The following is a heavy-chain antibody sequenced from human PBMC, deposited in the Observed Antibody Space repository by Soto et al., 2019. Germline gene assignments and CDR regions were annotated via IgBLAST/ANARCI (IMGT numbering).Heavy chain of an antibody. CDR3: AREYLSKIFGQINWFDP. D-gene: IGHD3-3*01. J-gene: IGHJ5*02. Sequence: GSSVKVSCKASGGTFSSYAISWVRQAPGQGLEWMGGIIPIFGTANYAQKFQGRVTITADKSTSTAYMELSSLRSEDTAVYYCAREYLSKIFGQINWFDPWGQGTLVTVSS. CDR2: IIPIFGTA. V-gene: IGHV1-69*06. CDR1: GGTFSSYA.